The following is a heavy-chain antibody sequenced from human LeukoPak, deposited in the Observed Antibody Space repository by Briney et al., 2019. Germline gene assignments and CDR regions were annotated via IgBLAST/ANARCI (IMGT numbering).Heavy chain of an antibody. D-gene: IGHD6-13*01. J-gene: IGHJ5*02. Sequence: SETLSLTCTVSGGSLSSSSYYWGWIRQPPGKGLEWIGSIYYSGSTDYNPSLKSRVTISVDTSKNQFSLKLSSVTAADTAVYYCARRGYSSSWYGGWFDPWGQGTLVTVSS. CDR2: IYYSGST. V-gene: IGHV4-39*07. CDR1: GGSLSSSSYY. CDR3: ARRGYSSSWYGGWFDP.